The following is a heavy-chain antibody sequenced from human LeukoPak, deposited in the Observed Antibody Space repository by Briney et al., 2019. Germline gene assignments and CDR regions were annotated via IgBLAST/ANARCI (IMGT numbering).Heavy chain of an antibody. D-gene: IGHD6-19*01. CDR1: GGSISSYY. CDR2: IYYSGST. Sequence: SETLSLTCTVSGGSISSYYWSWIRQPPGKGLEWIGYIYYSGSTHYNPSLKSRVTISVDTSKNQFSLKLSSVTAAGTAVYYCASTIAVAGTRGFDYWGQGTLVTVSS. CDR3: ASTIAVAGTRGFDY. V-gene: IGHV4-59*01. J-gene: IGHJ4*02.